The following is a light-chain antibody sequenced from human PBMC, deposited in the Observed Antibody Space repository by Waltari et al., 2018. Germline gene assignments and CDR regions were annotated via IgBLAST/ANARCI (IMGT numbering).Light chain of an antibody. CDR1: QGISNS. Sequence: DIQMTQSPSSLSASVGDRVTITCRASQGISNSLAWYQQKPGKAPKVLLYTASRLESGVPSRFGGSGSGTDYTLTISSLQPEDFATYYCQQYDSTPRTFGQGTKVEIK. CDR3: QQYDSTPRT. CDR2: TAS. J-gene: IGKJ1*01. V-gene: IGKV1-NL1*01.